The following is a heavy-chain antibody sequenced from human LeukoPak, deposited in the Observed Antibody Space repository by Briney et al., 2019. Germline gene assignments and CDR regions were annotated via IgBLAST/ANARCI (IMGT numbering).Heavy chain of an antibody. CDR1: GFTFSSYS. Sequence: PGGSLRLSCAASGFTFSSYSMNWVRQAPGKGLEWVSAISGSGGSTYYAGSVKGRFTISRDNYKNTLYLQMNSLRAEDTAVYYCAKVRRLWFGELSHWGQGTLVTVSS. V-gene: IGHV3-23*01. CDR2: ISGSGGST. D-gene: IGHD3-10*01. J-gene: IGHJ4*02. CDR3: AKVRRLWFGELSH.